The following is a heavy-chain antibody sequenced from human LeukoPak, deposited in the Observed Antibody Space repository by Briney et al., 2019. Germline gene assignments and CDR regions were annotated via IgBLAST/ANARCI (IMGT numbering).Heavy chain of an antibody. CDR2: INPNSGGT. CDR3: AREGGEGEAVGVPEAGGFDY. CDR1: GYTFTAYY. V-gene: IGHV1-2*02. D-gene: IGHD3-16*01. Sequence: ASVKASCKASGYTFTAYYMHWVRQAPGQGLEWMGWINPNSGGTNYAQKFQGRVTMTRDTSISTAYIELRRLRSDDPAVSYWAREGGEGEAVGVPEAGGFDYWGQGTLVTVSS. J-gene: IGHJ4*02.